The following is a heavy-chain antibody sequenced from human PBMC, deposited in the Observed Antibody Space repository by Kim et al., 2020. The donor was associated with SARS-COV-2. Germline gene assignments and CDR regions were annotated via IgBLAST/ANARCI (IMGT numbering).Heavy chain of an antibody. Sequence: YYNPSLTSRLTISVDTSKNQFSLKLSSVTAADTAVYYCARETVVTRQFDIWGQGTMVTVSS. J-gene: IGHJ3*02. CDR3: ARETVVTRQFDI. V-gene: IGHV4-31*02. D-gene: IGHD2-21*02.